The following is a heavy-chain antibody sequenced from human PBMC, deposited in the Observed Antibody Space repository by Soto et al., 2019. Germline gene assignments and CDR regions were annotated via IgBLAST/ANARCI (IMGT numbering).Heavy chain of an antibody. CDR3: ATYYYDSSGWGAFDI. Sequence: SETLSLSCTVSGGSISSYYWSWIRQPPGKGLEWIGYIYYSGSTNYNPSLKSRVTISVDTSKNQFSLKLSSVTAADTAVYYCATYYYDSSGWGAFDIWGQGTMVTVSS. V-gene: IGHV4-59*01. CDR1: GGSISSYY. D-gene: IGHD3-22*01. J-gene: IGHJ3*02. CDR2: IYYSGST.